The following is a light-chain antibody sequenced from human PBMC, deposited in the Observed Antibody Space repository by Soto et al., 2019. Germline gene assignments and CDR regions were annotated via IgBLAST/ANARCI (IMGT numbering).Light chain of an antibody. J-gene: IGKJ3*01. CDR3: HEYYSIPFT. Sequence: DIVLTQSPDSLAVSLGERATINCKSSQSVFYSSNNKNYLAWYQQKPGQPPKLLIYWASTRESGIPDRFSVSGPGTDFTLTISSLQAEDVAVYYCHEYYSIPFTFGPGTKVDIK. CDR1: QSVFYSSNNKNY. V-gene: IGKV4-1*01. CDR2: WAS.